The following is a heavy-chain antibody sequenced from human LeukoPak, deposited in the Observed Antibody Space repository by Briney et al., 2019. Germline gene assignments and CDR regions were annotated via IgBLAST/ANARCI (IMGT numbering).Heavy chain of an antibody. V-gene: IGHV3-21*01. CDR3: ARDTNFGELFYY. Sequence: GGSLRLSCAASGFTFSSYSMNWVRQAPGKGLEWVSSISSSSSYIYYADSVKGRFTISRDNAKNSLYLQMNSLRAEDTAVYYCARDTNFGELFYYWGQGTLVTVSS. D-gene: IGHD3-10*01. CDR2: ISSSSSYI. J-gene: IGHJ4*02. CDR1: GFTFSSYS.